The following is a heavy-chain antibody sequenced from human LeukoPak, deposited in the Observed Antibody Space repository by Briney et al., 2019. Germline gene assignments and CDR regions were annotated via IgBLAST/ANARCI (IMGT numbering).Heavy chain of an antibody. D-gene: IGHD2-2*02. J-gene: IGHJ3*02. Sequence: SETLSLTCTVSGYSISSGYYWGWIRQPPGKGLEWIGYIYHSGSTYYNPSLKSRVTISVDRSKNQFSLKLSSVTAADTAVYYCARGGCSSTSCYRDDAFDIWGQGTMVTVSS. CDR1: GYSISSGYY. CDR2: IYHSGST. CDR3: ARGGCSSTSCYRDDAFDI. V-gene: IGHV4-38-2*02.